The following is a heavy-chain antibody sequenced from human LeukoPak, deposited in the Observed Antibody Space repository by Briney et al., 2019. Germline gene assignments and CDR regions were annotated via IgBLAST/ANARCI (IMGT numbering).Heavy chain of an antibody. J-gene: IGHJ4*02. V-gene: IGHV4-34*01. D-gene: IGHD2-2*02. CDR1: GGSFSGYY. CDR2: INHSGST. Sequence: SETLSLTCAVYGGSFSGYYWSWIRQPPGKGLEWIGEINHSGSTNYNPSLKSRVTISVDTSKNQFSLKLSSVTAADTAVYYCARGRGELGYCSSTSCSTYFDYWGQGTPVTVSS. CDR3: ARGRGELGYCSSTSCSTYFDY.